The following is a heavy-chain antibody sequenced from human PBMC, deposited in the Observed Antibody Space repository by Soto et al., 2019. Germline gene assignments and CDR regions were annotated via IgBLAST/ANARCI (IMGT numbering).Heavy chain of an antibody. J-gene: IGHJ5*02. V-gene: IGHV1-18*01. Sequence: ASVKVSCKASGYTFTSYGISWVRQAPGQGLEWMGWISAYNGNTNYAQKLQGRVTMTTDTSTSTAYMELRSLRSDDTAVYYCARDRALWLGELLPWFDPWGQGTLVTVSS. CDR3: ARDRALWLGELLPWFDP. CDR2: ISAYNGNT. D-gene: IGHD3-10*01. CDR1: GYTFTSYG.